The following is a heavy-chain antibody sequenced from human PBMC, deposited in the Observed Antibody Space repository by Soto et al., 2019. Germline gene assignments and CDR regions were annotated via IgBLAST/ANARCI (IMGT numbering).Heavy chain of an antibody. D-gene: IGHD6-13*01. J-gene: IGHJ6*02. CDR1: GYTFTSYG. CDR2: ISAYNGNT. V-gene: IGHV1-18*01. Sequence: QVQLVQSGAEVKKTGASVKVSCKASGYTFTSYGISWVRQAPGQGLEWMGWISAYNGNTNYAQKLQGRVTMTTDTSTSTAYIELRSLRSDDTAVYYGARVFRWQLVYDYGMDVCGQVHTVTAS. CDR3: ARVFRWQLVYDYGMDV.